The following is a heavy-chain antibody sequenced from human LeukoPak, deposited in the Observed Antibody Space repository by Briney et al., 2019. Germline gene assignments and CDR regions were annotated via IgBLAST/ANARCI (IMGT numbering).Heavy chain of an antibody. CDR3: ARDAGSSGYYYDVPHFDY. D-gene: IGHD3-22*01. CDR2: VSAYNGNT. V-gene: IGHV1-18*01. CDR1: GGSFSSCA. Sequence: ASVKVSCKASGGSFSSCAISWVRQAPGQGLEGVGWVSAYNGNTNYAQKLQGRVTMTTDTSTSTAYMELRSLRSDDTAVYYCARDAGSSGYYYDVPHFDYWGQGTLVTVSS. J-gene: IGHJ4*02.